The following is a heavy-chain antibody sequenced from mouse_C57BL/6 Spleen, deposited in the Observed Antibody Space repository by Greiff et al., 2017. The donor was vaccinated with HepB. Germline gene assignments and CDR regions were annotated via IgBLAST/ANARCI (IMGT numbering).Heavy chain of an antibody. CDR2: IYPGDGDT. CDR3: NGVYYGNSYAMDY. J-gene: IGHJ4*01. V-gene: IGHV1-80*01. D-gene: IGHD2-1*01. Sequence: VMLVESGAELVKPGASVKISCKASGYAFSSYWMNWVKQRPGKGLEWIGQIYPGDGDTNYNGKFKGKATLTADKSSSTAYMQLSSLTSEDSAVYFCNGVYYGNSYAMDYWGQGTSVTVSS. CDR1: GYAFSSYW.